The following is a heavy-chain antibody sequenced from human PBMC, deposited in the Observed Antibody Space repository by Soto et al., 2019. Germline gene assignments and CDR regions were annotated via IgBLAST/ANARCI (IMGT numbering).Heavy chain of an antibody. V-gene: IGHV4-31*03. D-gene: IGHD2-2*01. CDR1: GGSISSGGCY. CDR2: IYYSGST. J-gene: IGHJ4*02. CDR3: ARGFGSRTLYYFDY. Sequence: QVQLQESGPGLVKPSQTLSLTCTVSGGSISSGGCYWSWIRQHPGKGLEWIGYIYYSGSTYYNPSLKSRVTISVDTSKNQFSLKLSSVTAADTAVYYCARGFGSRTLYYFDYWGQGTLVTVSS.